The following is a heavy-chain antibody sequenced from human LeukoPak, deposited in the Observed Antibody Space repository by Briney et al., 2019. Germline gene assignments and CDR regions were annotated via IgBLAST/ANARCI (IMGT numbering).Heavy chain of an antibody. J-gene: IGHJ4*02. Sequence: PGGSLRLSCAASGSTFDDYGMSWVRQAPGKGLEWVSGINWNGGSTGYADSVKGRFTISRDNAKNSLYLQMNSLRAEDTAVYYCAKDRRPGYCSSTSCPPTDYWGQGTLVTVSS. CDR3: AKDRRPGYCSSTSCPPTDY. D-gene: IGHD2-2*03. V-gene: IGHV3-20*04. CDR2: INWNGGST. CDR1: GSTFDDYG.